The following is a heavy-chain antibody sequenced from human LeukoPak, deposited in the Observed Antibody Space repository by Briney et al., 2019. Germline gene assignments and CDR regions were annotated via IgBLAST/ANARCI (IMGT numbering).Heavy chain of an antibody. CDR1: GYTFSSYA. J-gene: IGHJ4*02. Sequence: ASVKVSCKASGYTFSSYALHWVRQAPGQRLEWMGWINAGNGNTKYSQKFQGRVTITRDASASTAYMELSSLRSEDTAVYYCASTKNTLRFLEWYKLDYWGQGTLVTVSS. V-gene: IGHV1-3*01. D-gene: IGHD3-3*01. CDR2: INAGNGNT. CDR3: ASTKNTLRFLEWYKLDY.